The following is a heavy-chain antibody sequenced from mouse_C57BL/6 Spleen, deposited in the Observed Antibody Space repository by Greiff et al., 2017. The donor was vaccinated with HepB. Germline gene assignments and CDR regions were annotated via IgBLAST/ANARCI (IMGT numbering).Heavy chain of an antibody. V-gene: IGHV1-53*01. CDR1: GYTFTSYW. CDR3: ARSSITTVVGARYFDV. CDR2: INPSNGGT. Sequence: VQLQQPGTELVKPGASVKLSCKASGYTFTSYWMHWVKQRPGQGLEWIGNINPSNGGTNYNEKFKSKATLTVDKSSSTAYMQLSSLTSEDSAVYDCARSSITTVVGARYFDVWGTGTTVTVSS. J-gene: IGHJ1*03. D-gene: IGHD1-1*01.